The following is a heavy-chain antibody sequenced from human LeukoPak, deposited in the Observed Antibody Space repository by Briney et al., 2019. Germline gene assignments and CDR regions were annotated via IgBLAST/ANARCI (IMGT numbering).Heavy chain of an antibody. Sequence: PGGSLRLSCAASGFTFSSYGMHWVRQAPGKGLEWVAVISYDGSNKYYADSVKGRFTISRDSANNSLYLQMSSLRVEDTAVYYCARDLTPLMQFWPRSLDYNYGMDVWGQGTTVTVSS. CDR1: GFTFSSYG. J-gene: IGHJ6*02. CDR3: ARDLTPLMQFWPRSLDYNYGMDV. CDR2: ISYDGSNK. D-gene: IGHD3/OR15-3a*01. V-gene: IGHV3-30*03.